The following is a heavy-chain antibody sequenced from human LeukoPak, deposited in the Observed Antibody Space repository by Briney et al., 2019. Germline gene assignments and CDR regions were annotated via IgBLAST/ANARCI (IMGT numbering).Heavy chain of an antibody. CDR1: GYTFAGYD. CDR2: MNPNSGNA. Sequence: GASVKVSCKASGYTFAGYDINWVRQATGQGLEWMGWMNPNSGNANSAQKFQGRITMTRDTSIDTAYMELSSLRSEDTAVYYCANGMYSSSWLDYWGQGTLVTVSS. CDR3: ANGMYSSSWLDY. V-gene: IGHV1-8*01. J-gene: IGHJ4*02. D-gene: IGHD6-13*01.